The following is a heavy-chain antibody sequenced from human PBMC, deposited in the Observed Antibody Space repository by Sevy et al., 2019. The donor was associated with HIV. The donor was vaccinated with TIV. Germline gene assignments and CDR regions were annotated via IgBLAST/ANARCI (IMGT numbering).Heavy chain of an antibody. CDR3: ARADYGGAFDI. J-gene: IGHJ3*02. V-gene: IGHV3-48*03. Sequence: GGSLRLSCAASGFTFSSYEMNWVRQAPGKGLEWVSYISSSGSTIYYADSVKGRFTISRDNAKNSLYLQMNSLRAEDTAVYYCARADYGGAFDIWGQWTMVTVSS. CDR1: GFTFSSYE. CDR2: ISSSGSTI. D-gene: IGHD4-17*01.